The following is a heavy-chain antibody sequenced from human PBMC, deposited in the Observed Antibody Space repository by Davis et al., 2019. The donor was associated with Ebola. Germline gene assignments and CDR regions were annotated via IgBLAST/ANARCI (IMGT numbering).Heavy chain of an antibody. CDR2: IVAGSGDT. J-gene: IGHJ4*02. V-gene: IGHV1-58*01. D-gene: IGHD3-3*01. Sequence: SVNVSCKPSGFTLRGAAVQWVRPARGQPLEWMGWIVAGSGDTNYAQQFQERITFTRDMSTSTVYMELSSLSSDDSAVYYCAASISIFGAVTMQWGYWGQGTLVSVST. CDR3: AASISIFGAVTMQWGY. CDR1: GFTLRGAA.